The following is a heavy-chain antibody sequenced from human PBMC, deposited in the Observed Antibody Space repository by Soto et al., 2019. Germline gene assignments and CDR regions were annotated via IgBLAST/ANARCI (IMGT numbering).Heavy chain of an antibody. Sequence: QVQLVQSGAEVKKPGSSVKVSCKASGGTFSSYTISWVRQAPGQGLEWMGRIITILGIANYAQKFQGRVTITADKSTSTAYMVVSSLRSEDTAVYYCAGRYCSGGSCYPEGYWGQGTLVTVSS. J-gene: IGHJ4*02. D-gene: IGHD2-15*01. CDR3: AGRYCSGGSCYPEGY. CDR1: GGTFSSYT. CDR2: IITILGIA. V-gene: IGHV1-69*02.